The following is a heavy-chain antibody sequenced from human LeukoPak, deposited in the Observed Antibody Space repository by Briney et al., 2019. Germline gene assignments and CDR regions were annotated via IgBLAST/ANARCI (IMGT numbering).Heavy chain of an antibody. Sequence: PGGSLRLSCAASGFTFRTYGMHWVRQAPGKGLEWVAFIRYDGYNKYYADSVKGRFTISRDNSNTLYLQMNSLRPEDTAVYYCAKDWGMVGDSSGSVDYWGQGTLVTVSS. V-gene: IGHV3-30*02. CDR3: AKDWGMVGDSSGSVDY. CDR1: GFTFRTYG. D-gene: IGHD3-22*01. CDR2: IRYDGYNK. J-gene: IGHJ4*02.